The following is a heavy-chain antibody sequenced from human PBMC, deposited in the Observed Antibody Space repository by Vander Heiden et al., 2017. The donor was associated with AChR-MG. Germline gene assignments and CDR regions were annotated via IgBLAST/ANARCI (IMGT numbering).Heavy chain of an antibody. D-gene: IGHD3-10*01. CDR2: IIPIFGTA. CDR3: ARGLNYYGSGSYYTEPYAFDI. Sequence: QVQLVQSGAEVKKPGSSVKVSCKASGGTFSSYAISWVRQAPGQGLEWMGGIIPIFGTANYAQKFQGRVTITADESTSTAYMELSSLRSEDTAVYYCARGLNYYGSGSYYTEPYAFDIWGQGTMVTVSS. J-gene: IGHJ3*02. V-gene: IGHV1-69*01. CDR1: GGTFSSYA.